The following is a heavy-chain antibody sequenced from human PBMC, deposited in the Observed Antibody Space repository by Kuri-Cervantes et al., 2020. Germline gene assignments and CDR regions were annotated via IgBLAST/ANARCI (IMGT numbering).Heavy chain of an antibody. CDR1: GFTFSSYA. Sequence: GSLKISCAASGFTFSSYAMSWVRQAPGKGLEWVSAISGSGGSTYYADSVKGRFTISRDNSKNTLYLQMNSLRAEDTAVYYCAIMGYSGYDFFYWGQGTLVTVSS. CDR3: AIMGYSGYDFFY. D-gene: IGHD5-12*01. CDR2: ISGSGGST. J-gene: IGHJ4*02. V-gene: IGHV3-23*01.